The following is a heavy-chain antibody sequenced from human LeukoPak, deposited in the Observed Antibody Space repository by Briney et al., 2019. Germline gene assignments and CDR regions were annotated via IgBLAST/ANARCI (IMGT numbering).Heavy chain of an antibody. Sequence: PSETLSLTCTVSGGSISSYYWSWIRQPPGKGLEWIGEINHSGSTNYNPSLKSRVTISVDTSKNQFSLKLSSVTAADTAVYYCAARYYDFWSGENWGQGTLVTVSS. CDR2: INHSGST. D-gene: IGHD3-3*01. V-gene: IGHV4-34*01. CDR3: AARYYDFWSGEN. J-gene: IGHJ4*02. CDR1: GGSISSYY.